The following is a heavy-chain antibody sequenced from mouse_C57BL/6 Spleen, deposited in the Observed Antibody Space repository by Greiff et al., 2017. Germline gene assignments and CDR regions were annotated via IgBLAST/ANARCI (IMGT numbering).Heavy chain of an antibody. V-gene: IGHV10-3*01. CDR2: IRSNSSNYAT. CDR3: VRDLTTVVSMDY. CDR1: GFSFNTYA. J-gene: IGHJ4*01. D-gene: IGHD1-1*01. Sequence: GGGLVQPKGSLTLSCAASGFSFNTYAMHWVRQAPGKGLEWVARIRSNSSNYATYYSDSVKDRFTISRDDSQSMLYRQVNNLKTEDTAMYYCVRDLTTVVSMDYWGQGTSVTVSS.